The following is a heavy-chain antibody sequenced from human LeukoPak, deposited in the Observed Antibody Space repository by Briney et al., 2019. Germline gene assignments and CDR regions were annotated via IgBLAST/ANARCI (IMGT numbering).Heavy chain of an antibody. Sequence: SETLSLTCTVSGGSITNFYGGWVRQSPGKGLELIGYIYYSGTTNYSPSLKSRVSISVDTSKKQFSLKLSSVTAADTAVYYCARSPGGGFDIWGQGTMVTVSS. D-gene: IGHD2-15*01. CDR2: IYYSGTT. V-gene: IGHV4-59*01. CDR3: ARSPGGGFDI. CDR1: GGSITNFY. J-gene: IGHJ3*02.